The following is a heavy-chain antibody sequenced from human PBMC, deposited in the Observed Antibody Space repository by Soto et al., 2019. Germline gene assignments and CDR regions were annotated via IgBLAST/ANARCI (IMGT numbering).Heavy chain of an antibody. CDR1: GFTFNTFG. CDR2: ISGSGRST. D-gene: IGHD6-13*01. Sequence: EVQVLESGGGLVQPGGSLRLSCAASGFTFNTFGMNWVRQAPGKGLEWVSAISGSGRSTYYADSVKGRFTISRDNSKNMVYLQMNSLRVDDTAVYYCAKDQFSSLRAAAGTDFWGQGTLVTVSS. CDR3: AKDQFSSLRAAAGTDF. J-gene: IGHJ4*02. V-gene: IGHV3-23*01.